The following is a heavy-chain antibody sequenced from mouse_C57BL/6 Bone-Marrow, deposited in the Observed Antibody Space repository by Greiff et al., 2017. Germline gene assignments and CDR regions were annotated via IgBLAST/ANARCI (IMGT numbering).Heavy chain of an antibody. D-gene: IGHD2-5*01. V-gene: IGHV1-64*01. CDR3: ARGGYSNYVWFAY. CDR2: IHPTSGST. Sequence: VQLQQPGAELVKPGASVKLSCKASGYTFTSYWMHWVKQRPGQGLEWIGMIHPTSGSTNYNEKFKSKATLTVDKSSSTAYMQRSSLTSEDSAVYYCARGGYSNYVWFAYWGQGTLVTVSA. J-gene: IGHJ3*01. CDR1: GYTFTSYW.